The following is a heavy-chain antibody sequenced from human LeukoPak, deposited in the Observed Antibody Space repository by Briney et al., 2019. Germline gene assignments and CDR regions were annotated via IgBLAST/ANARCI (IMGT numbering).Heavy chain of an antibody. CDR3: ARDDSSSPGCNY. D-gene: IGHD6-6*01. V-gene: IGHV1-69*13. J-gene: IGHJ4*02. Sequence: SVKVSCKASGGTFSSYAISWVRQAPGLGLEWMGGIIPIFGTANYAQKFQGRVTITADESTSTAYMELSSLRSEDTAVYYCARDDSSSPGCNYWGQGTLVTVSS. CDR2: IIPIFGTA. CDR1: GGTFSSYA.